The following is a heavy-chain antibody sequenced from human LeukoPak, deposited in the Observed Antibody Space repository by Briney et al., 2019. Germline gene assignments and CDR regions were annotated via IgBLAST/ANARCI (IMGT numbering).Heavy chain of an antibody. CDR3: VRDPDALDF. CDR1: GFTFSSYS. V-gene: IGHV3-48*02. J-gene: IGHJ4*02. Sequence: PGGSLRLSCAAAGFTFSSYSMNWVRQAPGKGLEWVSYIRSSGSPIYYADSVRGRFTISRDNAKNSLYLQMNSLRDEDTAVYYCVRDPDALDFWGQGTPVTVSS. CDR2: IRSSGSPI.